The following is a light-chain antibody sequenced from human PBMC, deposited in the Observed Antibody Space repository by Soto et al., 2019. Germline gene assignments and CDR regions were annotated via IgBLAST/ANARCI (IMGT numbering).Light chain of an antibody. CDR1: QSVDSRY. Sequence: IVMTQSPATLSVSPGERANLSCRASQSVDSRYLAWYQQKPGQAPRLVIYAASSRATGIPDRFSGSGSGTDFTLTISRLEPADFAVYYCQQYGDSLTWTFGRGTKVDIK. CDR3: QQYGDSLTWT. CDR2: AAS. V-gene: IGKV3-20*01. J-gene: IGKJ1*01.